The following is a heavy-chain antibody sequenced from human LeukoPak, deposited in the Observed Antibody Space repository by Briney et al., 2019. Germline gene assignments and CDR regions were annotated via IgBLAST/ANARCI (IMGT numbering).Heavy chain of an antibody. J-gene: IGHJ4*02. Sequence: GGSLRLSCAASGFTFSSYAMHWVRQAPGKGLEWVAVISYDGSNKYYADSVKGRFTISRDNSKNTLYLQMNSLRAEDTAVYYCARDGYYYDSSGYYPYYFDYWSQGTLVTVSS. CDR3: ARDGYYYDSSGYYPYYFDY. D-gene: IGHD3-22*01. CDR1: GFTFSSYA. V-gene: IGHV3-30-3*01. CDR2: ISYDGSNK.